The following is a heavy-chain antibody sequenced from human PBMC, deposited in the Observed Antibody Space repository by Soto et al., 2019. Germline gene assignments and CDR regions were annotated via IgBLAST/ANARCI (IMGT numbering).Heavy chain of an antibody. CDR2: MYNTGST. D-gene: IGHD2-21*02. V-gene: IGHV4-59*01. CDR3: ARDLWGYCGADCYPLDV. Sequence: QVRLQESGPGLVKPSETLSLTCIVSGGSISSYYWSWIRQPPGKGLEWIGYMYNTGSTIYNPSLKSRVTISVDTSKNQFSLKLNSVTAADTAVYYCARDLWGYCGADCYPLDVWGQGTTVTVSS. CDR1: GGSISSYY. J-gene: IGHJ6*02.